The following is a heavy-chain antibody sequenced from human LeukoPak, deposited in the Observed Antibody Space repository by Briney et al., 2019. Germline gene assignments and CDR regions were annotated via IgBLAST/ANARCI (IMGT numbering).Heavy chain of an antibody. CDR2: IRHDGREK. CDR3: AWGMDV. J-gene: IGHJ6*02. Sequence: PGGSLRLSCAASGFIFSSYWMTWVRQAPGKAPEWVANIRHDGREKYYVGSVKGRFIISRDNAKKSLYLQMNSLRLEDTAIYYCAWGMDVWGQGTTVTVSS. V-gene: IGHV3-7*04. CDR1: GFIFSSYW.